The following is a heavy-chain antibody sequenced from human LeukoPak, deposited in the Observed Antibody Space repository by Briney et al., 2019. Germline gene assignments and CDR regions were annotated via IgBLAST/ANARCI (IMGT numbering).Heavy chain of an antibody. CDR2: ISGSGSTI. J-gene: IGHJ4*02. V-gene: IGHV3-48*03. CDR3: ARDGEQQGDY. CDR1: GFTFSSYE. D-gene: IGHD6-13*01. Sequence: PGGSLRLSCAASGFTFSSYETNWVRQAPGKGLEWVSYISGSGSTIYYADSVKGRFTISRDNAKNSLYLQMNSLRAEDTAVYYCARDGEQQGDYWGQGTLVTVSS.